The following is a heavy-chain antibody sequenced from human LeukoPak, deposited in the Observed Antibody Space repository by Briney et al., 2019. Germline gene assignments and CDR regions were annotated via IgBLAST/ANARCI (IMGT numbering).Heavy chain of an antibody. J-gene: IGHJ4*01. CDR2: ISGSGHDI. V-gene: IGHV3-11*01. CDR3: ATDPRLLIY. D-gene: IGHD2-8*01. CDR1: GFSFSDSY. Sequence: PGGSLRLSCVVSGFSFSDSYMTWIRQTPGKGLESLAYISGSGHDIYYTALMNGLFTISSDNTKDLLYLQMNVLTPETTALYYCATDPRLLIYWGRGTLVTVSS.